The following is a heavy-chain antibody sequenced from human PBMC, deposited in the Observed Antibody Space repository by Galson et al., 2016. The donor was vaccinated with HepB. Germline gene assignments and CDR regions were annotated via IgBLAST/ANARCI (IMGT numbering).Heavy chain of an antibody. CDR1: GTFFSGYY. V-gene: IGHV4-34*01. D-gene: IGHD3-10*01. J-gene: IGHJ3*02. Sequence: SETLSLTCAVSGTFFSGYYWSWVRQSPGKGLEWIGKINQSRGTNFSPSLKSRVTISIDMSKNQFSLKLSSVTAADTAVYFCARNNYYASAHSAFDIWGQGTMVTVSS. CDR3: ARNNYYASAHSAFDI. CDR2: INQSRGT.